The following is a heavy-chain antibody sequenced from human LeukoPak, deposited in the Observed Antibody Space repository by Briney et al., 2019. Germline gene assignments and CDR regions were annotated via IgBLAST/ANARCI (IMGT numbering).Heavy chain of an antibody. D-gene: IGHD1-26*01. CDR1: GGSISSSSYY. Sequence: SETLSLTCTVSGGSISSSSYYWGWIRQPPGKGLEWIGSIYYSGSTYYNPSLKSQVTISVDTSKNQFSLKLSSVTAADTAVYYCARREWELLEWFDPWGQGTLVTVSS. CDR2: IYYSGST. J-gene: IGHJ5*02. V-gene: IGHV4-39*01. CDR3: ARREWELLEWFDP.